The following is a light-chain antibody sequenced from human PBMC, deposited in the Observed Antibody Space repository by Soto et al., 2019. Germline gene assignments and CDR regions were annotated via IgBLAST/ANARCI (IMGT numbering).Light chain of an antibody. J-gene: IGKJ4*01. Sequence: DIQMTQSPSTLSASVGDRVTITGRASQIITTWLAWYQQKPGKVPNLLIYKASRLQSGVPSRFSGGGSGTEFTLTISSLQTDDFETYYCQQYDSWHLTFGGGTKVEIK. CDR3: QQYDSWHLT. CDR1: QIITTW. V-gene: IGKV1-5*03. CDR2: KAS.